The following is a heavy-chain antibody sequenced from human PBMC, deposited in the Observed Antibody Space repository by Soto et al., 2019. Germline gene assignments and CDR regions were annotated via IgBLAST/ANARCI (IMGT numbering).Heavy chain of an antibody. CDR3: AREYYEFWSTTYSYYGMDV. CDR2: IFYTENT. V-gene: IGHV4-59*01. Sequence: PSETLSLTCTVSGVSISSYYWSWIRQPPGKGLEWIGSIFYTENTDYNPSLKTRVTISVDTPKNQVSLNLNAVTAADSAVYYCAREYYEFWSTTYSYYGMDVWGQGTTVTVSS. D-gene: IGHD3-3*01. J-gene: IGHJ6*02. CDR1: GVSISSYY.